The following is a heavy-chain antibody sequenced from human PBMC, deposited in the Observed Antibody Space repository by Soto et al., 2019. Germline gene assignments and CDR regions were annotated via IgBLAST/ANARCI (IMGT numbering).Heavy chain of an antibody. V-gene: IGHV3-30*18. CDR3: AKVLLSGWYGGANFDY. CDR1: GFTFSSYG. J-gene: IGHJ4*02. Sequence: QVPLVESGGGVVQPGRSLRLSSAASGFTFSSYGMHWVRQAPGKGLEWVAVISYDGSNKYYADSVKGRFTISRDNSKNTLYLQMNSLRAEDTAVYYCAKVLLSGWYGGANFDYWGQGTLVTVSS. D-gene: IGHD6-19*01. CDR2: ISYDGSNK.